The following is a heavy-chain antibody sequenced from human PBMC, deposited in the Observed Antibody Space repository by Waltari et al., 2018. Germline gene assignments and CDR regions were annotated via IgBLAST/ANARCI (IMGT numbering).Heavy chain of an antibody. D-gene: IGHD6-19*01. V-gene: IGHV3-53*01. CDR2: INSGGAA. CDR1: GFTVSSSY. J-gene: IGHJ4*02. Sequence: EVQLVESGGGLIQPGGSLRLSCAASGFTVSSSYMTGVRQPPGKGLGVVQIINSGGAATYADSLKGRFTIARDNSKNTLYLQMTSLGDEDTAVYYCAKDGGTVAVGPLGYWGQGTLVIVSS. CDR3: AKDGGTVAVGPLGY.